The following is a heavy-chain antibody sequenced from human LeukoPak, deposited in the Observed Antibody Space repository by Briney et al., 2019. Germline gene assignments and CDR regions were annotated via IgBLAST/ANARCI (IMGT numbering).Heavy chain of an antibody. CDR1: GDSISSGIYY. D-gene: IGHD5-18*01. Sequence: PSETLSLTCTVSGDSISSGIYYWGWIRQPPGEGLEWIGSIYYSGITYYNPSLKSRVTISVDTSKNQFSLQLSSVTAADTAVYYCARQKYTAMASFDYWGQGTLVSVSS. V-gene: IGHV4-39*01. CDR2: IYYSGIT. J-gene: IGHJ4*02. CDR3: ARQKYTAMASFDY.